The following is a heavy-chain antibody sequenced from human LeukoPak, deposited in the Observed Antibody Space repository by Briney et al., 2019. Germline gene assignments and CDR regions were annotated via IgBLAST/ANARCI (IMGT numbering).Heavy chain of an antibody. J-gene: IGHJ4*02. CDR3: ARHAPPSGYYFDY. Sequence: SETLSLTCTVSGGSISSYYWSWIRQPPGKGLEWIGYIYYSGSTNYNPSLKSRVTISVDTSKNQFSLKLSSVTAADTAVYYCARHAPPSGYYFDYWGQGTLVTVSS. CDR1: GGSISSYY. CDR2: IYYSGST. D-gene: IGHD6-25*01. V-gene: IGHV4-59*08.